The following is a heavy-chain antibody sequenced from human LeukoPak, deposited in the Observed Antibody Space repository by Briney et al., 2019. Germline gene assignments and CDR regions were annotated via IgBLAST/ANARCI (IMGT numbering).Heavy chain of an antibody. Sequence: GGSLRLSCAASGFTFNNAWMSWVRQAPGKGLEWVGRIKSKTDGGTTDYAAPVKGRFTISRDDSKNTLYLQMNSLKTEDTAVYYCTSSRYCTNGVCYAGGYYYYGMDVWGQGTTVTVSS. CDR1: GFTFNNAW. D-gene: IGHD2-8*01. CDR3: TSSRYCTNGVCYAGGYYYYGMDV. V-gene: IGHV3-15*01. CDR2: IKSKTDGGTT. J-gene: IGHJ6*02.